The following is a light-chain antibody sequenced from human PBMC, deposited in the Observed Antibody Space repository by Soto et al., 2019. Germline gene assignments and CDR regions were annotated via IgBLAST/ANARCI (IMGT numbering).Light chain of an antibody. CDR1: SSDVGGHNS. CDR2: EVS. Sequence: QSALTQTPSASGSPGQSVTISCTGTSSDVGGHNSVSWYQHHPGKAPKLVIYEVSKRPSGVRDRFSGSKSANTASLTVSGLQADDEADYYCSSYAGTYYYVFGTGTKLTVL. V-gene: IGLV2-8*01. J-gene: IGLJ1*01. CDR3: SSYAGTYYYV.